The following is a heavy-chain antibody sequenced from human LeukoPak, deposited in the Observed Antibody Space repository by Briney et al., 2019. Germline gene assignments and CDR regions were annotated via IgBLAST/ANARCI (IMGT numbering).Heavy chain of an antibody. CDR3: ARGLRYFDWPPCFDY. CDR2: INHSGST. J-gene: IGHJ4*02. CDR1: GGSFSGYY. D-gene: IGHD3-9*01. Sequence: SETLSLTCAVYGGSFSGYYWSWIRQPPGKGLEWIGEINHSGSTNYNPSLKSRVTISVDTSKNQFSLKLSSVTAADTAVYYCARGLRYFDWPPCFDYWGQGTLVTVSS. V-gene: IGHV4-34*01.